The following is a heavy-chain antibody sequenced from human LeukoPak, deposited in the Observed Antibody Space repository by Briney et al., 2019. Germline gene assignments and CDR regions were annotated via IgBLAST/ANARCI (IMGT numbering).Heavy chain of an antibody. CDR3: AKVGDILTGYYRTVYFDY. D-gene: IGHD3-9*01. V-gene: IGHV3-23*01. J-gene: IGHJ4*02. CDR1: GFTFRSHD. CDR2: ISGSGGST. Sequence: PGGSLRLSCAASGFTFRSHDMSWVRQAPGKGLEWVSAISGSGGSTYYADSVKGRFTISRDNSKNTLYLQMNSLRAEDTAVYYCAKVGDILTGYYRTVYFDYWGQGTLVTVSS.